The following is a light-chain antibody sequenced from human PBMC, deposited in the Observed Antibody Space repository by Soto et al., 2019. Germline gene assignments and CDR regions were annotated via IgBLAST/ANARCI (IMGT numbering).Light chain of an antibody. CDR3: WQTLQTPFT. V-gene: IGKV2-28*01. J-gene: IGKJ3*01. Sequence: IVMTQSPVSLPVTPGEPASISCKSSQSLLHSDGYKYLDWYVQKAGQSPQLLIYLGSHRASGVPDRISGSGSGTDFPLKISKVEADDVGVYYCWQTLQTPFTLGPAPNVDI. CDR1: QSLLHSDGYKY. CDR2: LGS.